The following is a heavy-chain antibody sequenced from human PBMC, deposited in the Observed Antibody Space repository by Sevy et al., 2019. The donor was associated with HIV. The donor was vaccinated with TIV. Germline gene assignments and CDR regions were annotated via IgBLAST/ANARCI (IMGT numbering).Heavy chain of an antibody. Sequence: DAVKVSCKASGYTFTSYAMNWVRQAPGQGLEWMGWINTNTRNPTYAQGFTGRFVFCLDTSVSTAYLQISSLKAEDTAVYYCARLADYFYYGMDVWGQGTLVFVSS. J-gene: IGHJ6*02. CDR1: GYTFTSYA. CDR3: ARLADYFYYGMDV. V-gene: IGHV7-4-1*02. CDR2: INTNTRNP.